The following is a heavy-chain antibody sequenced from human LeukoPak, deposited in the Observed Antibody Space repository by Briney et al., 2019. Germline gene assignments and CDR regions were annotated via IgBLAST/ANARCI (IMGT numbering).Heavy chain of an antibody. CDR2: ISSSSYYI. D-gene: IGHD6-19*01. J-gene: IGHJ4*02. V-gene: IGHV3-21*01. CDR1: GFTFSSYS. CDR3: GRVSGWAEYYFDY. Sequence: GGSLRLSCESSGFTFSSYSMIWVRQAPGKGLEWVYSISSSSYYIYSADSVTGRFTMSRDNAKNSLDLQMTSVRAEDTCVYYCGRVSGWAEYYFDYWGQGTLVTVSS.